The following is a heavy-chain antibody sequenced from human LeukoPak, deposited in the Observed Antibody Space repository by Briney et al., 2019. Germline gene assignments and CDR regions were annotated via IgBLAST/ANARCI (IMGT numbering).Heavy chain of an antibody. Sequence: ASVTVSCKASGYTFTSYDINWVRQATGQGREWMGWMNSNSGNTGYAEKFQCRVTMTRNISISIDYMELISLRSEDTAGYYCARMYYDISTGWNYYYYYMDVWGKGTTVTVSS. CDR1: GYTFTSYD. V-gene: IGHV1-8*01. CDR2: MNSNSGNT. D-gene: IGHD3-9*01. J-gene: IGHJ6*03. CDR3: ARMYYDISTGWNYYYYYMDV.